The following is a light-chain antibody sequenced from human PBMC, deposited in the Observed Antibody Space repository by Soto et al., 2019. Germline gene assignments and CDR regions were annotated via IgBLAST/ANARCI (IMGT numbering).Light chain of an antibody. CDR2: KAS. Sequence: DIQMTQSPSSQSASVGDRVTITCQASQDIDNYLNWYQQKPGKAPNLLIYKASTLKSGVPSRFSGSGSGTEFTLTISSLQPEDFATYYCQQSYSTPRTFGQGTKVDIK. CDR3: QQSYSTPRT. CDR1: QDIDNY. J-gene: IGKJ1*01. V-gene: IGKV1-39*01.